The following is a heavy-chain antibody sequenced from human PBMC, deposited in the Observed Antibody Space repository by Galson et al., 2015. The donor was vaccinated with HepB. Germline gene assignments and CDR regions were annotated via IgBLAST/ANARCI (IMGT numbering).Heavy chain of an antibody. D-gene: IGHD6-6*01. CDR2: IVVGSGNT. CDR1: GFTFTTSA. Sequence: SVKVSCKASGFTFTTSAVQWVRQARGQRLEWIGWIVVGSGNTNYAQKFQERVTITRDMSTSTAYMELSSLRSEDTAVYYCAADPEYTSSLGYWGQGTLVTVSS. CDR3: AADPEYTSSLGY. J-gene: IGHJ4*02. V-gene: IGHV1-58*01.